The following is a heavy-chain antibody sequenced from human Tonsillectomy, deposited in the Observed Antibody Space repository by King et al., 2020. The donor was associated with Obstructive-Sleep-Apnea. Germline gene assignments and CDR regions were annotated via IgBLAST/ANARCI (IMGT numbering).Heavy chain of an antibody. CDR1: GFTFSLYY. J-gene: IGHJ4*02. CDR3: VLVTPYDFDF. V-gene: IGHV3-7*01. Sequence: VQLVESGGGLVQPGGSLRLSCAGSGFTFSLYYMTWVRQAPGKGLEWVANIKEDGSEKNYVGSVKGRFFISRDKVKDSVFLQMNSVRAEDTGVYYCVLVTPYDFDFWGQGILVTVSS. CDR2: IKEDGSEK. D-gene: IGHD2-21*02.